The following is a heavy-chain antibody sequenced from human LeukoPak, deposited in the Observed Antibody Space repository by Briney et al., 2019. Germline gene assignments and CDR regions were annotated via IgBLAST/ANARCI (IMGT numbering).Heavy chain of an antibody. CDR3: ARGFADFVWGSYPSSY. CDR1: GFTFSSYS. D-gene: IGHD3-16*02. Sequence: GGSLRLSCAASGFTFSSYSMNWVRQAPGKGLEWVSSITGSSTYMHYADSVKGRFTISRDNAKNSLYLQMNSLRAEDTAVYYCARGFADFVWGSYPSSYWGQGILVTVSS. J-gene: IGHJ4*02. CDR2: ITGSSTYM. V-gene: IGHV3-21*01.